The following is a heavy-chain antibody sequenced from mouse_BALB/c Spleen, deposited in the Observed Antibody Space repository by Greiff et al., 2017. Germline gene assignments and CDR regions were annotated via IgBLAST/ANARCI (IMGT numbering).Heavy chain of an antibody. D-gene: IGHD6-5*01. Sequence: EVQRVESGGDLVKPGGSLKLSCAASGFTFSSYGMSWVRQTPDKRLEWVATISSGGSYTYYPDSVKGRFTISRDNAKNTLYLQMSSLKSEDTAMYYCARVGAYDSTTAFAYWGQGSLVTVS. V-gene: IGHV5-6*01. CDR1: GFTFSSYG. CDR2: ISSGGSYT. CDR3: ARVGAYDSTTAFAY. J-gene: IGHJ3*01.